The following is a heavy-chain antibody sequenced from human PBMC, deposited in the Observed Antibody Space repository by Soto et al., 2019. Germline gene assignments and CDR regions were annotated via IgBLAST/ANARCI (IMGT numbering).Heavy chain of an antibody. CDR1: GFTFSNYA. CDR2: ISGSGIST. V-gene: IGHV3-23*01. CDR3: ASPGYSYGYYYYYGMDV. D-gene: IGHD5-18*01. Sequence: PGGSLRLSCAASGFTFSNYAMSWVRQAPGKGLEWVSTISGSGISTFNADSVKGRFTISRDNSKNTLYLQMNSLRAEDTAVYYCASPGYSYGYYYYYGMDVWGQGTTVTVSS. J-gene: IGHJ6*02.